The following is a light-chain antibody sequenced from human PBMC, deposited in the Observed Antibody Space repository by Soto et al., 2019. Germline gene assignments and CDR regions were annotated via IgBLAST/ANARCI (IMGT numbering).Light chain of an antibody. Sequence: QSVLTQPPSVSGAAGRRVTISCTGSSSNIGAGYDVHWYQQLPGTAPKLLIYGNSNRPSGVPDRFSGSKSGTSASLAITGLQAEDEADDYCQSYDSSLSGQEVFGTGTKLTV. CDR3: QSYDSSLSGQEV. V-gene: IGLV1-40*01. CDR2: GNS. CDR1: SSNIGAGYD. J-gene: IGLJ1*01.